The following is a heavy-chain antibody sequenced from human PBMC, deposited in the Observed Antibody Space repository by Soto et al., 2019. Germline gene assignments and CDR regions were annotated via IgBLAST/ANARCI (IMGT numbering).Heavy chain of an antibody. J-gene: IGHJ6*02. CDR2: IYPGDSDT. CDR1: GYSFTSYW. CDR3: ARPISSISGYYYGMDV. D-gene: IGHD3-3*02. Sequence: PGEFLKISCKGSGYSFTSYWIGWVRQMPGKGLEWMGIIYPGDSDTRYRPSFQGQVTISADKSISTAYLQWSSLKASDTAMYYCARPISSISGYYYGMDVWGQGTTVTVSS. V-gene: IGHV5-51*01.